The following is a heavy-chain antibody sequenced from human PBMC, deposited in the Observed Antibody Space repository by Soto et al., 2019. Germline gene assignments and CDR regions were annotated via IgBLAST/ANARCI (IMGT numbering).Heavy chain of an antibody. J-gene: IGHJ6*03. CDR3: ARRSVSSGWSYMDV. Sequence: PGESLKISCKGSGYSFTNYWIGWVRQMPGKGLEWMGIIYPGDSDTRYSPSFQGQVTISADNSISTAYVQWSSLKASDTAMYYCARRSVSSGWSYMDVWGKGTTVTVSS. V-gene: IGHV5-51*01. D-gene: IGHD6-19*01. CDR2: IYPGDSDT. CDR1: GYSFTNYW.